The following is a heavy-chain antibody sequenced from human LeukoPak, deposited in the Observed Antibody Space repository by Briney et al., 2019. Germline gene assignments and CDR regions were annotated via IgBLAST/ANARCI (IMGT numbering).Heavy chain of an antibody. Sequence: GGSLRLSCTASGFSFSSYWMHWVRQAPGRGLEWVSRINIDGSVTDYTNSAGSVKGRFTISRDNAKNTLYLQMNSLRAEDTAVYYCAKFTLSAEYFQHWGQGTLVTVSS. V-gene: IGHV3-74*01. D-gene: IGHD3-10*01. CDR3: AKFTLSAEYFQH. CDR2: INIDGSVT. CDR1: GFSFSSYW. J-gene: IGHJ1*01.